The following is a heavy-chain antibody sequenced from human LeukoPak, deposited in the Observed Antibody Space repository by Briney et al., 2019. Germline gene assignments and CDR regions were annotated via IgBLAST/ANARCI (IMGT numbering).Heavy chain of an antibody. Sequence: GGSLRLSCVGSGFIFNIYEMNWVRQAPGKGLEWLSYIGSSDSTTHYADSVKGRFTISRDNAKNSLYLQMNSLRAEDTAMYFCARRMPGDAFDVWGQGTMVTVSS. V-gene: IGHV3-48*03. J-gene: IGHJ3*01. CDR3: ARRMPGDAFDV. D-gene: IGHD2-2*01. CDR1: GFIFNIYE. CDR2: IGSSDSTT.